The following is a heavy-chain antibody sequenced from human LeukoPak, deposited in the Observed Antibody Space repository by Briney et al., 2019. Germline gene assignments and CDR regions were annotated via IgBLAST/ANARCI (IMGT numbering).Heavy chain of an antibody. V-gene: IGHV1-69*13. D-gene: IGHD2-2*01. J-gene: IGHJ4*02. CDR2: IIPIFGTA. CDR3: ARGRGGKYCISTSCYLGLFDY. Sequence: GASVKVSCKASGGTFSSYAISWVRQAPGQGLEWMGGIIPIFGTANYAQKFQGRVTITADESTSTAYMELSSLRSEDTAVYYCARGRGGKYCISTSCYLGLFDYWGQGTLVTVSS. CDR1: GGTFSSYA.